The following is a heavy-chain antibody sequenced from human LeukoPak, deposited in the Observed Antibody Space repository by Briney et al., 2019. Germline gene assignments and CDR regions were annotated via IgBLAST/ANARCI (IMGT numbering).Heavy chain of an antibody. D-gene: IGHD3-10*01. CDR3: ASDRVLGSGSLDN. V-gene: IGHV3-74*01. CDR1: GFSFSDFW. Sequence: GGSPRLSCTASGFSFSDFWMHWVRQVPGKGLVWVSRIRGDGYDTNYADSVRGRFTISRDNAQNTLYLQMNSLRTEDTAVYYCASDRVLGSGSLDNWGQGTLVTVSS. CDR2: IRGDGYDT. J-gene: IGHJ4*02.